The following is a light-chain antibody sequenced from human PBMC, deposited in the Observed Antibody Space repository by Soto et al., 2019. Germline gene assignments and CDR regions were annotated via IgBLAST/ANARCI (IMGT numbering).Light chain of an antibody. J-gene: IGLJ2*01. CDR3: ISYAGSNKPE. Sequence: QSVLTQPPSASGSPGQSVAISCSGTSSDVGGYNYVSWYQQHPGKAPKLMIYDVNKRPSGVPDRFSGSKSGNTASLTVSGLQAEDEADYYCISYAGSNKPEFGGGTKVTVL. CDR2: DVN. CDR1: SSDVGGYNY. V-gene: IGLV2-8*01.